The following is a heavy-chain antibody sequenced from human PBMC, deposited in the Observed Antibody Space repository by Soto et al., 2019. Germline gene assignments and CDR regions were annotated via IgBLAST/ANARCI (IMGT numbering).Heavy chain of an antibody. D-gene: IGHD5-18*01. Sequence: GGSLRLSCAASGFSFSNYWMHWVRQAPGKGLVWVSRIYSDGSGTMYADSVKGRFTISRDNAKSTLYLQMSSLRAEDTAVYYCATLNSFGSDYWGRGTLVTVSS. V-gene: IGHV3-74*03. CDR2: IYSDGSGT. CDR3: ATLNSFGSDY. CDR1: GFSFSNYW. J-gene: IGHJ4*02.